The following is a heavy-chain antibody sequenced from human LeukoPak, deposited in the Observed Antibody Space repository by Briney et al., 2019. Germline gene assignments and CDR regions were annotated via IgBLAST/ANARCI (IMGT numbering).Heavy chain of an antibody. CDR1: GFTFDDYA. Sequence: GRSLRLSCAASGFTFDDYAMHWVRQAPGKGLEWVSGISWNSGSIGYADSVKGRFTISRDNAKNSLYLQMNSLRAEDTALYYCAKDISTSIAVVGTGIDYYYYGMDVWGQGTTVTVSS. D-gene: IGHD6-19*01. CDR2: ISWNSGSI. CDR3: AKDISTSIAVVGTGIDYYYYGMDV. V-gene: IGHV3-9*01. J-gene: IGHJ6*02.